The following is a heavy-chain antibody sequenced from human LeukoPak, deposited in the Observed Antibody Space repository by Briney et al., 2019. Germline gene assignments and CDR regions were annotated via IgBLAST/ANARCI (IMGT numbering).Heavy chain of an antibody. Sequence: SETLSLTCTVSGGSISSSYWSWIRQPPGKGLVWIGYIYYSGSTNYNPSFKSRVAISVDTSKNQFSLKLSSVTAADTAVYYCATWGIAVAGTFDYWGQGTLVTVST. CDR2: IYYSGST. V-gene: IGHV4-59*08. CDR3: ATWGIAVAGTFDY. CDR1: GGSISSSY. D-gene: IGHD6-19*01. J-gene: IGHJ4*02.